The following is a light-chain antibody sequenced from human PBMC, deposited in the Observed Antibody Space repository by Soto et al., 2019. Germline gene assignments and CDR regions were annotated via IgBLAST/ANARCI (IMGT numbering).Light chain of an antibody. CDR2: RSN. V-gene: IGLV1-47*01. CDR1: RSNIGNNY. Sequence: QAVVTQPPSASGTPGQRVTISCSGSRSNIGNNYVHWYQQLPGTAPKLLIYRSNQQPSGVPDRFSGSKSGTSASLAISGLRSEDEADYHCAAWDDSLSGWVFGGGTKLTVL. J-gene: IGLJ3*02. CDR3: AAWDDSLSGWV.